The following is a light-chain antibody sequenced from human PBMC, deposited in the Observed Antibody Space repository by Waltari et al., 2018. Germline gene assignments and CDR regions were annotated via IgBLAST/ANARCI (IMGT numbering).Light chain of an antibody. V-gene: IGLV1-44*01. CDR1: ISNIGSNS. Sequence: QSVLTQPPSASGTPGQRVTISCSGTISNIGSNSVNWYQQLPGTAPKLLIYTNYHPPSGVPDRCSGSKSGTSASLAISGLQSQDEADYYCAAWDDSLNGHVVFGGGTKLTVL. CDR3: AAWDDSLNGHVV. CDR2: TNY. J-gene: IGLJ2*01.